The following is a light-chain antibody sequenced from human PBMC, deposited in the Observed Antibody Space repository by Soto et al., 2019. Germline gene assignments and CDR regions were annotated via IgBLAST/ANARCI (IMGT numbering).Light chain of an antibody. CDR3: CSYAGTYTYV. CDR1: DTNIGFYNF. Sequence: SFLTPPRSVSGSPGQSVPISCTGTDTNIGFYNFVSWYQQHPDKAPHLVIYDVNKRPSGVPDRFSGSKSGKTASLTISGLQADDEADYFCCSYAGTYTYVFGTGTKVTVL. CDR2: DVN. V-gene: IGLV2-11*01. J-gene: IGLJ1*01.